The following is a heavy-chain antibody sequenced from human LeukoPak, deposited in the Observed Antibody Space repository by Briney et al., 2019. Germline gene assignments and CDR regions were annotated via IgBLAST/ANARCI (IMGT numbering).Heavy chain of an antibody. CDR3: ARGFNSSGWYYGKYYFDY. Sequence: SETLSLTCAVYGGSFSGYYWSWIRQPPGKGLEWIGEINHSGSTNYNPSLKSRVTLSVDTSKNQFSLKLSSVTAADTAVYYCARGFNSSGWYYGKYYFDYWGQGTLVTVSS. J-gene: IGHJ4*02. CDR2: INHSGST. D-gene: IGHD6-19*01. V-gene: IGHV4-34*01. CDR1: GGSFSGYY.